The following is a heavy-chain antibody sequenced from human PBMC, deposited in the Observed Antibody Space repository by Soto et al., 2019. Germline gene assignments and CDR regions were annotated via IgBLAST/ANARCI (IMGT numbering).Heavy chain of an antibody. CDR2: IYYSGST. Sequence: TLSLTCTVSGGSISSGGYYWSWIRQHPGKGLEWIGYIYYSGSTYYNPSLKSRVAISVDTSKNQFSLKLSSVTAADTAVYYCARGGYYFYYGMDVWGQGTTVTLSS. CDR3: ARGGYYFYYGMDV. V-gene: IGHV4-31*03. CDR1: GGSISSGGYY. D-gene: IGHD2-21*01. J-gene: IGHJ6*02.